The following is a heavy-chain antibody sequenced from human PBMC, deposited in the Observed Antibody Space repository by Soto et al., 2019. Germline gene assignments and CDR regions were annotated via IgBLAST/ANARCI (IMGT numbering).Heavy chain of an antibody. CDR2: ISAYNGNT. J-gene: IGHJ6*02. D-gene: IGHD2-2*02. V-gene: IGHV1-18*01. CDR1: GYTFTSYG. Sequence: ASVKVSCKASGYTFTSYGISWVRQAPGQGLEWMGWISAYNGNTNYAQKLQGRVTMTTDTSTSTAYMELRSLRSDDTAVYYCAIYFPVIVLVPAAIWPHYYYGMDVWGQGTTVTV. CDR3: AIYFPVIVLVPAAIWPHYYYGMDV.